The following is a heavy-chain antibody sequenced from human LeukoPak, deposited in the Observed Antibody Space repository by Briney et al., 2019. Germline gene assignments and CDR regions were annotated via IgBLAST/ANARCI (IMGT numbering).Heavy chain of an antibody. CDR2: ISGCGGST. V-gene: IGHV3-23*01. CDR1: GFTFSSYA. D-gene: IGHD1-1*01. CDR3: AKPLGTEYYYYGMDV. J-gene: IGHJ6*02. Sequence: PEGSLRLSCAASGFTFSSYAMSWVREAPGKGLEWVSAISGCGGSTYYADSVKGRFTISRDNSKNTLYLQMNSLRAEDTAVYYCAKPLGTEYYYYGMDVWGQGTTVTVSS.